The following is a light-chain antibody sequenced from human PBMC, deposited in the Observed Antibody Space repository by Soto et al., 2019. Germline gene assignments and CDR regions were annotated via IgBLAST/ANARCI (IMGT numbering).Light chain of an antibody. CDR3: HQYNSWPPGT. Sequence: MTQSPSILSVSPGERATLSCRASQSISRSLAWYQQKPGQAPRLLISDASTRATGIPARFSGSGSGTEFTLTISSLQSEDFALYYCHQYNSWPPGTFGQGTKVDIK. CDR1: QSISRS. J-gene: IGKJ2*01. CDR2: DAS. V-gene: IGKV3-15*01.